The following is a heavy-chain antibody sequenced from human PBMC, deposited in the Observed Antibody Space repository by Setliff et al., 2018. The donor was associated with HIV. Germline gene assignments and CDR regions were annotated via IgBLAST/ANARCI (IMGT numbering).Heavy chain of an antibody. Sequence: GASVKVSCQVSGGPFRLYVINWVRQAPGQGPQWMGGISPLMGGAKYAQKFEDRLTITADKSTSTAYMELNRLRTDDTAIYYCARFRGGSQYDGFDVWGQGTMVTVSS. CDR2: ISPLMGGA. J-gene: IGHJ3*01. CDR3: ARFRGGSQYDGFDV. CDR1: GGPFRLYV. D-gene: IGHD3-10*01. V-gene: IGHV1-69*10.